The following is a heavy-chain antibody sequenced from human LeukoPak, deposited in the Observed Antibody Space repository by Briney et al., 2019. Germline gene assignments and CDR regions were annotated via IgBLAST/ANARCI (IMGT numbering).Heavy chain of an antibody. CDR1: GGSISSGGYS. CDR2: IYHSGST. D-gene: IGHD3-10*01. V-gene: IGHV4-30-2*01. J-gene: IGHJ4*02. Sequence: SETLSLTCAVSGGSISSGGYSWSWIRQPPGKGLEWIGYIYHSGSTYYIPSLKSRVTISVDRSKNQFSLKLSSVTAADTAVYYCARSYGSGSYSYYFDYWGQGTLVTVSS. CDR3: ARSYGSGSYSYYFDY.